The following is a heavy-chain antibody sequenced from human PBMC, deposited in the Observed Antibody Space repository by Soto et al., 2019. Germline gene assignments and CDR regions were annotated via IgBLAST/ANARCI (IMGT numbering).Heavy chain of an antibody. CDR2: IIPILGIA. V-gene: IGHV1-69*02. D-gene: IGHD5-12*01. CDR1: GGTFSNYT. J-gene: IGHJ5*02. Sequence: QVQLVQSGAEVKKPGSSVKVSCKASGGTFSNYTISWVRQAPGQGLEWMGRIIPILGIANYAQKFQGRVTITADKSTSTAYMELSTLRSEDTAVYYCARGYSGYGWFDPWGQGTLVTVSS. CDR3: ARGYSGYGWFDP.